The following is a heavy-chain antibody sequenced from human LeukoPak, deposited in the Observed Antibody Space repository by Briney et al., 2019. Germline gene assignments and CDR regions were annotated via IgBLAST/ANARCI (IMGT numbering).Heavy chain of an antibody. CDR2: IYWNDDK. CDR3: AHRQKAEINYSSSWYGREPNAKYYFDY. Sequence: SGPTLVNPTQTLTLTCTFSGFSLSASGVGVGWIRQPPGRALEWLALIYWNDDKRYSPSLKSRLTITKDTSKNQVVLTMTNMDPVDTATYYCAHRQKAEINYSSSWYGREPNAKYYFDYWGQGTLVTVSS. V-gene: IGHV2-5*01. D-gene: IGHD6-13*01. CDR1: GFSLSASGVG. J-gene: IGHJ4*02.